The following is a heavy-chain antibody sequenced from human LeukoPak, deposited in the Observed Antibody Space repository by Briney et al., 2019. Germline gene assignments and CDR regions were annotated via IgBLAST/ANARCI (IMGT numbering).Heavy chain of an antibody. Sequence: ASVKVSCKASGYTFTSYDINWVRQATGQGLEWMGWMNPNSGNTGYAQKFQGRVTMTRNTSISTAYMELSSLRSGDTAVYYCARAHYYDSSGYPYDAFDIWGQGTMVTVSS. CDR1: GYTFTSYD. V-gene: IGHV1-8*01. J-gene: IGHJ3*02. CDR3: ARAHYYDSSGYPYDAFDI. D-gene: IGHD3-22*01. CDR2: MNPNSGNT.